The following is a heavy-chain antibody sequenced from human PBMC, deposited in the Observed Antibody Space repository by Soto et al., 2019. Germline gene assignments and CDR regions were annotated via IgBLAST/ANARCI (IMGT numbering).Heavy chain of an antibody. CDR1: GGSISSYY. CDR2: IYYSGST. CDR3: ARRLRYFDYNWFDP. V-gene: IGHV4-59*08. Sequence: PSETLSLTCTVSGGSISSYYWSWIRQPPGKGLEWIGYIYYSGSTNYNPSLKSRVTISVDTSKNQFSLKLSSVTAADTAVYYCARRLRYFDYNWFDPWGQGTLVTVSS. J-gene: IGHJ5*02. D-gene: IGHD3-9*01.